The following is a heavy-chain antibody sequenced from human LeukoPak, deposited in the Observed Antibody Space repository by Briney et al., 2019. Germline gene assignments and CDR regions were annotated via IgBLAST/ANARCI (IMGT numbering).Heavy chain of an antibody. Sequence: SETLSLTCTVSGGSISSSSYYWGWIRQPPGKGLEWIESIYYSGSTYYNPSLKSRVTISVDTSKNQFSLKLSSVTAADTAVYYCARGMAYGDYSYWFDPWGQGTLVTVSS. J-gene: IGHJ5*02. V-gene: IGHV4-39*07. CDR3: ARGMAYGDYSYWFDP. D-gene: IGHD4-17*01. CDR2: IYYSGST. CDR1: GGSISSSSYY.